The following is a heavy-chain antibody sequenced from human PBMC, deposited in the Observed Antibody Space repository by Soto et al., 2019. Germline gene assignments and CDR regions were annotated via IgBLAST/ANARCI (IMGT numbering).Heavy chain of an antibody. V-gene: IGHV1-69*14. CDR1: GGTFSSYA. Sequence: QVQLVQSGAEVKKPGSSVKVSCKASGGTFSSYAISWVRQAPGQGLEWMGGIIPIFGTANYAQKFQGRVTTAADKTTGTAYRELSSLRCEDTAVYYCARAGGYATPERIRYYYYGMDVWGQGTTVTVSS. D-gene: IGHD5-12*01. J-gene: IGHJ6*02. CDR2: IIPIFGTA. CDR3: ARAGGYATPERIRYYYYGMDV.